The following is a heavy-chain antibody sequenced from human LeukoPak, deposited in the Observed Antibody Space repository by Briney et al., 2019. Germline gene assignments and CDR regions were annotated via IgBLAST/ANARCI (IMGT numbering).Heavy chain of an antibody. CDR3: AREVYTYYDF. D-gene: IGHD5/OR15-5a*01. Sequence: SETLSLTCTVSGGSISSGTHYWGWIRQPPGKGLEWIVSMYYSGSPYYNPSLKSRVSISVDTSNNQFSMRLTSVTAADTAVYYCAREVYTYYDFWGQGTLVTVSS. J-gene: IGHJ4*02. CDR1: GGSISSGTHY. V-gene: IGHV4-39*07. CDR2: MYYSGSP.